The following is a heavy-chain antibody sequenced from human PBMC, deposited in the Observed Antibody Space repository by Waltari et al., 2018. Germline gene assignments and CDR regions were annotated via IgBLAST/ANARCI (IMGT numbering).Heavy chain of an antibody. D-gene: IGHD7-27*01. CDR1: GGPFIDYS. CDR2: ISHSGVT. Sequence: QVQLHQWGAGLLKPSETLSLPCAVSGGPFIDYSWSWIRQSPGKGLEGIGEISHSGVTHYNPSLRSRVTMSVDTIKKQFSLMLTSVTAADTAVYFCARTWGNSPPLGWFDPWGRGTRVTISS. V-gene: IGHV4-34*01. CDR3: ARTWGNSPPLGWFDP. J-gene: IGHJ5*01.